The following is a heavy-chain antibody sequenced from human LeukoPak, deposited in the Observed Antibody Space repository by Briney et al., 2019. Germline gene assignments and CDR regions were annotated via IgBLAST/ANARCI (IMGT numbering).Heavy chain of an antibody. CDR2: ITPGGGT. CDR3: ARDRYGDGFAHFDY. CDR1: GYTFTYYA. J-gene: IGHJ4*02. Sequence: ASVKVSCKAYGYTFTYYAMHWVRQVPGQGLQWMGWITPGGGTTYPQKFQGRVAITWDTSITTAYMDLSRLTSDDTAVYYCARDRYGDGFAHFDYWGQGALVTVSS. V-gene: IGHV1-2*02. D-gene: IGHD5-24*01.